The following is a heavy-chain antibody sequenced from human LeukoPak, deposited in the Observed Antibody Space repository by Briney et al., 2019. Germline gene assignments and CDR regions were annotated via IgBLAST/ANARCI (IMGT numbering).Heavy chain of an antibody. J-gene: IGHJ6*03. CDR3: AKSSGSGYSYGLLWDYYYYMDV. V-gene: IGHV3-33*06. CDR1: GFNFSRNG. Sequence: PGGSLRLSCAASGFNFSRNGMHWVRQAPGKGLEWVAVIWYDGSNKYYADSVKGRFTISRDDSKNTLYLQMNSLRAEDTAVYYCAKSSGSGYSYGLLWDYYYYMDVWGKGTTVTVSS. CDR2: IWYDGSNK. D-gene: IGHD5-18*01.